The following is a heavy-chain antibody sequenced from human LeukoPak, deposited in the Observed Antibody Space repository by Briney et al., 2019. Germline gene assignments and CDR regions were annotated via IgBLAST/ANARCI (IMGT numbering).Heavy chain of an antibody. D-gene: IGHD3-3*01. V-gene: IGHV3-30*02. CDR1: GFTFSSYG. Sequence: GGPLRLSCAASGFTFSSYGMHWVRQAPGKGLEWVAVIWYDGSNKYYADSVKGRFTISRDNSKNTLYLQMNSLRAEDTAVYYCAKEGEVLRFLEWLLGNYFDYWGQGTLVTVSS. CDR3: AKEGEVLRFLEWLLGNYFDY. J-gene: IGHJ4*02. CDR2: IWYDGSNK.